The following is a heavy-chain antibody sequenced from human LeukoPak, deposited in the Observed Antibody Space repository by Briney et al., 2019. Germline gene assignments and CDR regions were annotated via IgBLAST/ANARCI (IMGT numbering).Heavy chain of an antibody. Sequence: GGSLRLSCAASGFTFNYAGMSWVRQVPGKGLKGVGQPASEIDGGTTDYAAPVKGRFTISRDDSKSTLYLQMNSLKIEDTAVYYCTTDEDWNYARKDVWGQGATVIVSS. CDR2: PASEIDGGTT. V-gene: IGHV3-15*04. D-gene: IGHD1-7*01. CDR3: TTDEDWNYARKDV. CDR1: GFTFNYAG. J-gene: IGHJ6*02.